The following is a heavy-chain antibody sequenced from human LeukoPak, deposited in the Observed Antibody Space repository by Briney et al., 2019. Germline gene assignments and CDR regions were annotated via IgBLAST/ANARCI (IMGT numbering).Heavy chain of an antibody. CDR2: IIPILGIA. V-gene: IGHV1-69*04. J-gene: IGHJ5*02. CDR3: ARRYCSGGSCYHNWFDP. CDR1: GGTFSSYA. Sequence: GASVKVSCKASGGTFSSYAISWVRQAPGLGLEWMGRIIPILGIANYAQKFQGRVTITADKSTSTAYMELSSLRSEDTAVYYCARRYCSGGSCYHNWFDPWGQGTLVTVSS. D-gene: IGHD2-15*01.